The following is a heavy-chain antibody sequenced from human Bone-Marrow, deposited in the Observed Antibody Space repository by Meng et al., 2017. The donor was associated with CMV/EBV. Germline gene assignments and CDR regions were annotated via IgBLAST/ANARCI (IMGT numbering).Heavy chain of an antibody. CDR1: GFTFSSYG. CDR3: AKVEGSYAADY. Sequence: GESLKISCAASGFTFSSYGMEWVRQAPGKGLEWVAFIRYNGEDEYYADSVKGRFTISRDNSKSTLYLQMNSLRAEDTGVYYCAKVEGSYAADYWGQGTRVTGSS. V-gene: IGHV3-30*02. CDR2: IRYNGEDE. D-gene: IGHD3-16*01. J-gene: IGHJ4*02.